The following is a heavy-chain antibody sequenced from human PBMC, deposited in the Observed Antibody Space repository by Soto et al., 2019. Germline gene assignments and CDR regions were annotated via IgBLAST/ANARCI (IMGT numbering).Heavy chain of an antibody. Sequence: GGSLRLSCAASGFTFSSYGTHWVRQAPGKWLEWVAVISYDGSNRYYADSVKGRFTISRDNSKNTLYLQMNSLRAEDTAVYYCAKDLGYCSGGSCYPSFDYWGQGXLVTVYS. CDR1: GFTFSSYG. CDR3: AKDLGYCSGGSCYPSFDY. V-gene: IGHV3-30*18. CDR2: ISYDGSNR. J-gene: IGHJ4*02. D-gene: IGHD2-15*01.